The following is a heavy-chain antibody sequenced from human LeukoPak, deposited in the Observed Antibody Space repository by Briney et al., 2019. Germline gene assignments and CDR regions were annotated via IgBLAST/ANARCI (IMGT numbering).Heavy chain of an antibody. CDR1: GGSLSSSGHF. J-gene: IGHJ4*02. V-gene: IGHV4-39*07. D-gene: IGHD3-22*01. CDR2: LNYTGST. CDR3: ARASNYYDSSGYDY. Sequence: SETLSLTCTVSGGSLSSSGHFWAWIRQSPGKGLEWIGSLNYTGSTFYNPSLKSRVTVSVDASKNQFSLKLSSVTAADTAVYYCARASNYYDSSGYDYWGQGTLVTVSS.